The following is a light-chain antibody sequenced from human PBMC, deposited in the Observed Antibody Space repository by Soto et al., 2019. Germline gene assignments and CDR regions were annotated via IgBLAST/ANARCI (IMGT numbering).Light chain of an antibody. CDR3: TSYTGISTYV. CDR2: DVI. CDR1: SSDVGGYNF. Sequence: QSVLTQPASVSGSPGQSITISCTGTSSDVGGYNFVSWYQQHPDKAPKLMIYDVINRPSGVSNRFSGSKSGNTASLTISGLQAEDEADYYCTSYTGISTYVFGTGTKVTVL. V-gene: IGLV2-14*01. J-gene: IGLJ1*01.